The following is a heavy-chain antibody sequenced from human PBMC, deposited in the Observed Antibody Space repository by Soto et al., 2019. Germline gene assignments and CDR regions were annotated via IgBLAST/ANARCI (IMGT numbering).Heavy chain of an antibody. CDR3: ARGNDLKRSTFDI. CDR2: VYYSGGT. J-gene: IGHJ3*02. D-gene: IGHD3-16*01. Sequence: QVQLQESGPGLVKPSETLSLTCTVAGGSLTDHYWNWFRQSPGKGLHWIGYVYYSGGTNYNPSLKSRVTMSVDTSKTQFSLHLRSVTAADTAVYYCARGNDLKRSTFDIWGQGTMVSVSS. V-gene: IGHV4-59*11. CDR1: GGSLTDHY.